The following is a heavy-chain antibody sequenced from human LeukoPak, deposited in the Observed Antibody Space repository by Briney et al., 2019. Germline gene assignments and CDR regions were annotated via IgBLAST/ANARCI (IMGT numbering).Heavy chain of an antibody. CDR2: IIPIFGTA. V-gene: IGHV1-69*13. CDR3: ARESENMIGPHFDY. CDR1: GGTFSSYA. J-gene: IGHJ4*02. Sequence: SVKVSCKASGGTFSSYAISWVQQAPGQGLEWMGGIIPIFGTANYAQKFQGRVTITADESTSTAYMELSSLRSEDTAVYYCARESENMIGPHFDYWGQGTLVTVSS. D-gene: IGHD3-22*01.